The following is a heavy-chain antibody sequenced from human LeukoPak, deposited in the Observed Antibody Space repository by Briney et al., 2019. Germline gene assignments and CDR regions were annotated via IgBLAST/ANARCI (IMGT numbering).Heavy chain of an antibody. J-gene: IGHJ4*02. CDR1: GFTFTSYA. D-gene: IGHD3-3*01. Sequence: GGSLSLSCAASGFTFTSYAMSWVRQAPGQGLEWVSGISSISGSTYYADYVKGRFTISRDNSKNTLYLQMNSLRAEDTAVYYCADRGIFEAPDYWGQGTLVTVSS. CDR2: ISSISGST. CDR3: ADRGIFEAPDY. V-gene: IGHV3-23*01.